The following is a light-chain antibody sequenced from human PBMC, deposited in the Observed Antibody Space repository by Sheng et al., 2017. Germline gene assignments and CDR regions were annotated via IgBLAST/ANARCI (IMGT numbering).Light chain of an antibody. CDR2: GAS. J-gene: IGKJ5*01. V-gene: IGKV3-20*01. CDR3: QQYAYSPIT. Sequence: EIVMTQFPATLSVSPGDRATLSCRASQSVSSNLAWYQQKPGQAPRLLIYGASSRATGIPDRFSGSGSGTDFTLTISRLEPEDFAVYYCQQYAYSPITFGQGTRLEIK. CDR1: QSVSSN.